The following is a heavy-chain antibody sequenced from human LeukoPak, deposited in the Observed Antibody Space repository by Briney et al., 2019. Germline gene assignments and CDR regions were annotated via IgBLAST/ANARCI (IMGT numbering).Heavy chain of an antibody. CDR2: VSFNGNNK. J-gene: IGHJ4*02. CDR3: ARDYYGSGNYYTRFDY. D-gene: IGHD3-10*01. CDR1: GFTFSSYA. V-gene: IGHV3-30*01. Sequence: GRSLRLSCAASGFTFSSYAVHWVRQAPGKGLEWVAVVSFNGNNKYYADSVKGRFTISRDNSKNTLYLQMNSLRAEDTAVYYCARDYYGSGNYYTRFDYWGQGTLVTVSS.